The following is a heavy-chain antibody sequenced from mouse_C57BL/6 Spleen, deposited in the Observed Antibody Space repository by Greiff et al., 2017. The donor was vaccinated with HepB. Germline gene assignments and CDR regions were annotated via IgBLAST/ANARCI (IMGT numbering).Heavy chain of an antibody. Sequence: QVQLQQPGAELVMPGASVKLSCKASGYTFTSYWMHWVKQRPGQGLEWIGEIDPSDSYTNYNQKFKGKSTLTVDKSSSTAYMQLSSLTSEDSAVYYCARSRTTPHFGYWGQGTTLTVSS. CDR3: ARSRTTPHFGY. J-gene: IGHJ2*01. V-gene: IGHV1-69*01. CDR1: GYTFTSYW. D-gene: IGHD1-1*01. CDR2: IDPSDSYT.